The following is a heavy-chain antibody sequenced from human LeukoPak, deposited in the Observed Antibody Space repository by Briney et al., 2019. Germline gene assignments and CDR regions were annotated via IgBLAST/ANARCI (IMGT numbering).Heavy chain of an antibody. V-gene: IGHV3-23*01. CDR3: AKGRDIFDY. CDR1: GFTYSDHG. Sequence: GGSLRLSCTASGFTYSDHGMNWVRQAPGKGLEWVSGISGSGGRSYYADSVKGRFTISRDNSKNTLYLQVNSLRAEDTAVYYCAKGRDIFDYWGQGALVTVSS. CDR2: ISGSGGRS. J-gene: IGHJ4*02.